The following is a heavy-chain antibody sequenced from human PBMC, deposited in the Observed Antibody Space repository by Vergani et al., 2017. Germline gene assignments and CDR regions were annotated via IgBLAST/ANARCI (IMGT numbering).Heavy chain of an antibody. CDR3: ARHFRGDFFDD. CDR1: GFSLNTRAMR. V-gene: IGHV2-70*04. J-gene: IGHJ4*02. Sequence: QVTLKESGPALVRPTQTLTLTCTFSGFSLNTRAMRVSWRRPPTGKALEWLARMEWDEDKFYNTSLKNRLSIAKDTSRNQVVLTMTVMDPVDTGSYYCARHFRGDFFDDWCQETLI. CDR2: MEWDEDK.